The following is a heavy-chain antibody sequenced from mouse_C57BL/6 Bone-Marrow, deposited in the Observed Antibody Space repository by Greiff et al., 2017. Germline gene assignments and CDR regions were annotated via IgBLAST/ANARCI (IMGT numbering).Heavy chain of an antibody. CDR1: GFTFSSYA. CDR2: ISDGGSYT. Sequence: EVQGVESGGGLVKPGGSLKLSCAASGFTFSSYAMSWVRQTPEKRLEWVATISDGGSYTYYPANGKGRFTNSRDTAKNNLYLQMSHLKSEDTAMYYCARVMGPWFAYWGQGTLVTVSA. CDR3: ARVMGPWFAY. V-gene: IGHV5-4*01. J-gene: IGHJ3*01. D-gene: IGHD2-3*01.